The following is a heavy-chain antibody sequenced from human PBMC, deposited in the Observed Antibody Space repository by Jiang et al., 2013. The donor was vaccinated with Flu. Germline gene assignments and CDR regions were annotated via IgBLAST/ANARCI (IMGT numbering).Heavy chain of an antibody. V-gene: IGHV1-69*01. CDR1: GGTFSGYA. D-gene: IGHD5-18*01. CDR3: ARSPPVTSWGYYYFYMDI. J-gene: IGHJ6*03. Sequence: GAEVKKPGSSVKVSCKASGGTFSGYAIGWVRQAPGQGLEWMGGIIPIFGTTHYAQKFLGRVTITADESTGMGYMELSSLKSDDTALYYCARSPPVTSWGYYYFYMDIWGKGTTVTVSS. CDR2: IIPIFGTT.